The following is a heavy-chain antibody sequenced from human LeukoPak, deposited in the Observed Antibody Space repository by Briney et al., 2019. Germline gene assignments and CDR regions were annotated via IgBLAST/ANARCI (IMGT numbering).Heavy chain of an antibody. CDR3: ARVGGYDFWSGYENNWLDP. V-gene: IGHV4-34*01. Sequence: SETLSLTCAVYGGSFSGYYWSWIRQPPGKGLEWIGEINHSGSTYYNPSLKSRVTISVDTSKNQFSLKLSSVTAADTAVYYCARVGGYDFWSGYENNWLDPWGQGTLVTVSS. J-gene: IGHJ5*02. CDR1: GGSFSGYY. D-gene: IGHD3-3*01. CDR2: INHSGST.